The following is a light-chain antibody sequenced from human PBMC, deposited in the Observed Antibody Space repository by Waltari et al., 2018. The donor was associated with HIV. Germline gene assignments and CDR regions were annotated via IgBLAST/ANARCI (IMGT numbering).Light chain of an antibody. J-gene: IGKJ1*01. CDR1: QSTNNY. V-gene: IGKV1-39*01. Sequence: DIQLTQSPSSLSTSLGVRVTITSPASQSTNNYLDWFLQRPGEAPALLISAASSLQVGVPPRICGSESETESNHTSSSLQPNDSVPYCGQQKHSSPRTFGQGTTLELK. CDR2: AAS. CDR3: QQKHSSPRT.